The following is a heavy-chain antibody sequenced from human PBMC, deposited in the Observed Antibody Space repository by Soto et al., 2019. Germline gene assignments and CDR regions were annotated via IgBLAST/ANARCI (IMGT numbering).Heavy chain of an antibody. D-gene: IGHD6-19*01. J-gene: IGHJ4*02. CDR2: ISPYNDNT. Sequence: ASVKVSCQASGSTFRSYGISWVRQAPGQGLEWMGWISPYNDNTNYAQKLQGRVTMTTDTSTSTAYMELRSLRSDDTAVYYCARDLSKFAIVVAGGFDYWGQGTLVTVSS. CDR1: GSTFRSYG. V-gene: IGHV1-18*01. CDR3: ARDLSKFAIVVAGGFDY.